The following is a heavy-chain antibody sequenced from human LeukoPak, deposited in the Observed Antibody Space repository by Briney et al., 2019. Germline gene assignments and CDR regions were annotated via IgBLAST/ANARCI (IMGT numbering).Heavy chain of an antibody. Sequence: ASVKVSCKASGYTFTQYGVSWVRQAPGRGLEWIGWISGYNGYRNYAQSLRDRVTVTTDTSTNTAYLEVRSLRADDAAVYFCARDGVTQLVDAYNFDYLGQGTLVTVSS. CDR2: ISGYNGYR. CDR3: ARDGVTQLVDAYNFDY. CDR1: GYTFTQYG. D-gene: IGHD3-16*01. J-gene: IGHJ4*02. V-gene: IGHV1-18*01.